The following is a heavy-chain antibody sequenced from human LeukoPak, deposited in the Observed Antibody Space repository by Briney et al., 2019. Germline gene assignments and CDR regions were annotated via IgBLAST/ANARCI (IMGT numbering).Heavy chain of an antibody. Sequence: SETLSLTCTVSGGSISSGDYYWSWIRQPPGKGLEWIGYIYYSGSTYYNPSLKSRVTISVDTSKNQFSLKLSSVTAADTAVYYCALFRFGDRKRGAFDIWGQGTMVTVSS. CDR3: ALFRFGDRKRGAFDI. J-gene: IGHJ3*02. D-gene: IGHD3-10*01. CDR1: GGSISSGDYY. V-gene: IGHV4-30-4*01. CDR2: IYYSGST.